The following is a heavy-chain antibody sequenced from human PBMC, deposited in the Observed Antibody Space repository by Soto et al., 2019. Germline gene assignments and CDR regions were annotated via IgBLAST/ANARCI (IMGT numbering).Heavy chain of an antibody. D-gene: IGHD3-22*01. J-gene: IGHJ6*02. V-gene: IGHV1-69*01. CDR1: GGTFRSYS. CDR2: IIPIFDIT. CDR3: ARPDEGGYSSNHHYYYALDV. Sequence: QVQLVQSGAEVKKPGSSVKVSCKASGGTFRSYSISWVRQAPGPGLEWMGGIIPIFDITNYAQKFQGRVTITADESTSTAYMELSSIGSDDTAVYYCARPDEGGYSSNHHYYYALDVWGQGTTVTV.